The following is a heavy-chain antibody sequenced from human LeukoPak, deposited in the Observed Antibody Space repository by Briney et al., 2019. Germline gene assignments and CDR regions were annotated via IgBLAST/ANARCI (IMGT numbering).Heavy chain of an antibody. CDR3: AGRSTYSSGWYYFDY. CDR2: INHSGST. D-gene: IGHD6-19*01. J-gene: IGHJ4*02. Sequence: SETLSLTCAVYGGSFSGYYWSWIRQPPGKGLEWIGEINHSGSTNYNPSLKSRVTISVDTSKNQFSLKLSSVTAADTAVYYCAGRSTYSSGWYYFDYWGQGTLVTVSS. CDR1: GGSFSGYY. V-gene: IGHV4-34*01.